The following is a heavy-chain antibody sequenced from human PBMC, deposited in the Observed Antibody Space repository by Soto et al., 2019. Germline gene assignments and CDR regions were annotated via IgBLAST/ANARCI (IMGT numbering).Heavy chain of an antibody. CDR3: ARGRGSKGWYYYYYMDV. J-gene: IGHJ6*03. CDR2: IYYSGST. D-gene: IGHD4-4*01. V-gene: IGHV4-31*03. CDR1: GGSISSGGYY. Sequence: QVQLQESGPGLVKPSQTLSLTCTVSGGSISSGGYYWSWIRQHPGKGLEWIGYIYYSGSTYYNPALKSRVTISVDTSKNQFSLKLSSVTAADTAVYYCARGRGSKGWYYYYYMDVWGKGTTVTVSS.